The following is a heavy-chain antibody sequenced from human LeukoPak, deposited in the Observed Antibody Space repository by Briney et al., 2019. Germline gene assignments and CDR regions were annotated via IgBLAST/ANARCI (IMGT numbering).Heavy chain of an antibody. J-gene: IGHJ3*02. CDR1: GFTFSSYV. V-gene: IGHV3-23*01. Sequence: GGSLRLSCAASGFTFSSYVMSWVRQAPGKGPEWVSAISGSGGDTYYADSVKGRFTISRDSSKNTLYLQMNSLRAEDTAVYYCAKDRPRDYDFWSGYYPPDAFDIWGQGTMVTVSS. CDR3: AKDRPRDYDFWSGYYPPDAFDI. CDR2: ISGSGGDT. D-gene: IGHD3-3*01.